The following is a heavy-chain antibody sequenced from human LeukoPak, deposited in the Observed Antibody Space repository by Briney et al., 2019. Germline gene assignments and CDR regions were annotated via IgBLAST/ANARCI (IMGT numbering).Heavy chain of an antibody. CDR2: FGTRSTSI. Sequence: PGGSLRLSCTASGFTFSGYSMNWIRQAPGKGLEWVSSFGTRSTSIYHAGSVKGRFAISRDNAKNSLYLQMNSLRAEDTALYYCAKDARYSGSQTAHFDYWGQGTLVTVSS. V-gene: IGHV3-21*01. D-gene: IGHD1-26*01. J-gene: IGHJ4*02. CDR1: GFTFSGYS. CDR3: AKDARYSGSQTAHFDY.